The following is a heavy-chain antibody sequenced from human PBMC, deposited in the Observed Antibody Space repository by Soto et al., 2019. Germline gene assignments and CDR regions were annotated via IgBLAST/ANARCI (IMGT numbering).Heavy chain of an antibody. Sequence: QVQLQESGPGLVKPSQTLSLTCTVSGGSISSGDYYWSWIRQPPGKGLEWIGYIYYSGSTNYNPSRKRRVTISVDTSKNQFSLKLSSVTAADTAVYYCARTSEMATGLPAFDIWGQGTMVTVSS. J-gene: IGHJ3*02. CDR2: IYYSGST. CDR1: GGSISSGDYY. D-gene: IGHD5-12*01. CDR3: ARTSEMATGLPAFDI. V-gene: IGHV4-30-4*01.